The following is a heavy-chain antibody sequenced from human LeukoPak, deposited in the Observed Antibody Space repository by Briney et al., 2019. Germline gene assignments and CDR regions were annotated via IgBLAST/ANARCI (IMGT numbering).Heavy chain of an antibody. V-gene: IGHV3-48*04. Sequence: GGSLRLSCAASGFTFRSYSMNWVRQAPGKGLEWVSFISSRSSSIYYADSVKGRFTISRDNAKNSLYLQMNSLRAEDTAVYYCARDVDYNYGYYYFDYWGQGTLVTVSS. CDR3: ARDVDYNYGYYYFDY. J-gene: IGHJ4*02. D-gene: IGHD5-18*01. CDR2: ISSRSSSI. CDR1: GFTFRSYS.